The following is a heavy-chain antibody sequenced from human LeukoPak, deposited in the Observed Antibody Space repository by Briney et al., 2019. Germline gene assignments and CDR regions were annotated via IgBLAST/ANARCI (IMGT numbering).Heavy chain of an antibody. D-gene: IGHD1-26*01. CDR1: GFTFSSYS. CDR2: ISSSSSYI. V-gene: IGHV3-21*01. Sequence: GGSLRLSCAASGFTFSSYSMNWVRQAPGKGLEWVSSISSSSSYIYYADPVKGRFTISRDNAKNSLYLQMNSLRAEDTAVYYCARDPALGVVGPIAWGQGTLVTVSS. J-gene: IGHJ4*02. CDR3: ARDPALGVVGPIA.